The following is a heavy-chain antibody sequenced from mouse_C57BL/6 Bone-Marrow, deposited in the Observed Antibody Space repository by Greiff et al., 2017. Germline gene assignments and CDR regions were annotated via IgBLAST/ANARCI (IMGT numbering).Heavy chain of an antibody. CDR2: IHPNSGST. Sequence: QVQLKQPGAELVKPGASVKLSCKASGYTFTSYWMHWVKQRPGQGLEWIGMIHPNSGSTNYNEKFKSKATLTVDKSSSTAYMQLISLTSEDSAVYYCAASIYYYGSSYWYFDVWGTGTTVTVSS. D-gene: IGHD1-1*01. CDR1: GYTFTSYW. V-gene: IGHV1-64*01. CDR3: AASIYYYGSSYWYFDV. J-gene: IGHJ1*03.